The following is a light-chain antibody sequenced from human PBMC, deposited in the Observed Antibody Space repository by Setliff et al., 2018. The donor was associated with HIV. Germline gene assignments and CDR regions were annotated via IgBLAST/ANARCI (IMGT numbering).Light chain of an antibody. CDR3: QQYHSTPQT. V-gene: IGKV4-1*01. Sequence: DIVMTQSPDSLAVSPGERATINCKSSQSLLSNNNNYLAWYRQKPGQPPKMVIYWASTRQSGVPDRFRGSGSETDFTLTLSRLQAEDVAVYHCQQYHSTPQTFGQGTKVDIK. CDR2: WAS. J-gene: IGKJ1*01. CDR1: QSLLSNNNNY.